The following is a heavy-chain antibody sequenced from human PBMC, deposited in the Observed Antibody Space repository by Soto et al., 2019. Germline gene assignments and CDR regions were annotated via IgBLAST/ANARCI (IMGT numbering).Heavy chain of an antibody. Sequence: SESLSLTCTVSGCSICSYYWSWIRQPPGKELEWIGYIYYSGSTNYNPPLKSRVTISVDTSKNQFSLKLSSVTAADTAVYYCARAPNYYGSGSYHRGWFDPWGQGTLVTVSS. CDR1: GCSICSYY. V-gene: IGHV4-59*01. J-gene: IGHJ5*02. CDR2: IYYSGST. CDR3: ARAPNYYGSGSYHRGWFDP. D-gene: IGHD3-10*01.